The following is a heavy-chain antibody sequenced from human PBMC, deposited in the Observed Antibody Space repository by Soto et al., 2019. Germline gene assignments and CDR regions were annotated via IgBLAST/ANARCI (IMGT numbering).Heavy chain of an antibody. CDR3: ARDSSSSGYYYGMDV. CDR2: VSGYSGHS. D-gene: IGHD6-6*01. V-gene: IGHV1-18*01. Sequence: QVHLVQSGAEVKKPGASVKVSCKASNETLTTYGISWVRQAPGQGLEWMGWVSGYSGHSSSAQEFQDRVIMTTDTSTNTAYMELRSLTSDVSAVYFCARDSSSSGYYYGMDVWGQGTTVTVSS. CDR1: NETLTTYG. J-gene: IGHJ6*02.